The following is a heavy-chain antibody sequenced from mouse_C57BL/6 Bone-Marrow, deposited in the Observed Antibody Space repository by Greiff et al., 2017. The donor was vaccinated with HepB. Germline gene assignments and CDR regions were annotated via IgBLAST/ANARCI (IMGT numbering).Heavy chain of an antibody. D-gene: IGHD1-1*01. CDR2: IWSGGST. CDR3: ARKGDYYGSPYAMDY. V-gene: IGHV2-2*01. Sequence: VQLQQSGPGLVQPSQSLSITCTVSGFSFTSYGVHWVRQSPGKGLEWLGVIWSGGSTDYNAAFISRLSISKDNSKSQVFFKMNSLQADDTAIYYCARKGDYYGSPYAMDYWGQGTSVTVSS. CDR1: GFSFTSYG. J-gene: IGHJ4*01.